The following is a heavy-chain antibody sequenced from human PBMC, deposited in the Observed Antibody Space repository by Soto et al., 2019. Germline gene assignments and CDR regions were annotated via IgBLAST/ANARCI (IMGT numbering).Heavy chain of an antibody. Sequence: SSVKVSCKASGGTFSSYAISWVRQAPGQGLEWMGGIIPIFGTAKYAQKFQGRVTITADESTSTAYMELSSLRSEDTAVYYCARDRGNIVVVPAAHHPRTVTLDGMDVWGQGTTVTVSS. V-gene: IGHV1-69*13. CDR3: ARDRGNIVVVPAAHHPRTVTLDGMDV. CDR2: IIPIFGTA. J-gene: IGHJ6*02. CDR1: GGTFSSYA. D-gene: IGHD2-2*01.